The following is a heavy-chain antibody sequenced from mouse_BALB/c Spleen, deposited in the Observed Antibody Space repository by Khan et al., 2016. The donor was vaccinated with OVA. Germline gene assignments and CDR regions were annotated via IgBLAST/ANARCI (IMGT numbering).Heavy chain of an antibody. Sequence: EVELVESGPGLVKPSQSLSLTCTVTGYSITSGYGCNWIRQFPGNKLEWMGYISYSGSTNYNPSLKSRLSITRDTSKNQFFLQLNSVTTEDTATYYCARTARIKYWGQGTTLTVSS. D-gene: IGHD1-2*01. CDR3: ARTARIKY. CDR2: ISYSGST. J-gene: IGHJ2*01. V-gene: IGHV3-2*02. CDR1: GYSITSGYG.